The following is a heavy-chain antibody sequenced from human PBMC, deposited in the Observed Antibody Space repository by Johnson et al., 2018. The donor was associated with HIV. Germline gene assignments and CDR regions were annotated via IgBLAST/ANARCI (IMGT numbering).Heavy chain of an antibody. D-gene: IGHD5-12*01. V-gene: IGHV3-74*01. CDR2: INSDGSSS. J-gene: IGHJ3*01. CDR1: GFTSGTYW. CDR3: ARDQSGYVL. Sequence: VQLVESGGGLVKPGGSLRLSCEATGFTSGTYWMAWVRQAPGKGPEWVSRINSDGSSSAYADSVKGRFTISRDGAKNTLYLQMDSLRAEDTAVYYCARDQSGYVLWGPGTMVTVSS.